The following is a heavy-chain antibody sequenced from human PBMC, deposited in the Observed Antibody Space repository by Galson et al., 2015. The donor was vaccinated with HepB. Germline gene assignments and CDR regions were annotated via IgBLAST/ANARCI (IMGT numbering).Heavy chain of an antibody. V-gene: IGHV4-39*07. Sequence: TLSPTCTVSGDSIGRSVSYWGWIRQPPGKGLEWIGSVLSSGSAYYKSSLRSRITVSLDTRRNQFSLSLRSVTAADTAVYYCARMRFERWLQGRGLIDSWGQGIWLPSPQ. CDR2: VLSSGSA. CDR3: ARMRFERWLQGRGLIDS. J-gene: IGHJ4*02. D-gene: IGHD5-24*01. CDR1: GDSIGRSVSY.